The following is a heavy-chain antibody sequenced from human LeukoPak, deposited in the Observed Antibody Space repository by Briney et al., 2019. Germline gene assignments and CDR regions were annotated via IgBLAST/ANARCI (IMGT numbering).Heavy chain of an antibody. J-gene: IGHJ4*02. D-gene: IGHD3-22*01. CDR1: GGTFSSYA. CDR3: ARRDRRHFDY. V-gene: IGHV1-69*13. CDR2: IIPIFGTA. Sequence: ASVKVSCEASGGTFSSYAISWVRQAPGQGLEWMGGIIPIFGTANYAQKFQGRVTITADESTSTAYMELSSLRSEDTAVYYCARRDRRHFDYWGQGTLVTVSS.